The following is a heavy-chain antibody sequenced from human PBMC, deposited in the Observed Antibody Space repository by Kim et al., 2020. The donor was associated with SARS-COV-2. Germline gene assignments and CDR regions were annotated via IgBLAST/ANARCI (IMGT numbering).Heavy chain of an antibody. Sequence: YHASAVQSRLTISRTNSKSTLYQQMDNLRAEDTAMYYCAREAMVYFDYWGQGNLVTVSS. V-gene: IGHV3-30*07. CDR3: AREAMVYFDY. D-gene: IGHD5-18*01. J-gene: IGHJ4*02.